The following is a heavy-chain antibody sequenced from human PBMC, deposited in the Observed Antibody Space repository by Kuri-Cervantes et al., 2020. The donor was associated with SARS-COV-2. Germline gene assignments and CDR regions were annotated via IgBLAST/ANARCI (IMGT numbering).Heavy chain of an antibody. D-gene: IGHD6-19*01. CDR2: ISAYNGNT. CDR3: ARGKRQWLSDAFDT. CDR1: GYSFTSYW. J-gene: IGHJ3*02. Sequence: GGSLRLSCKGSGYSFTSYWIGWVRQAPGQGLEWMGWISAYNGNTNYAQKLQGRVTMTTDTSTSTAYMELRSLRSDDTAVYYCARGKRQWLSDAFDTWGQGTMVTVSS. V-gene: IGHV1-18*04.